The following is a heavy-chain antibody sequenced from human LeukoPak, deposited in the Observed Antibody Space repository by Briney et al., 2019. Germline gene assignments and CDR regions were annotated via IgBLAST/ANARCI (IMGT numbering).Heavy chain of an antibody. V-gene: IGHV3-23*01. Sequence: PGGSLRLSCAASGFTFTSYAMSWVRQAPGKGLEWVSSVSGSGDGTYYAHSVKGRFTISRDNSKKTLDLHMDSLRAEDTAVYYCAKERLGGNYGDYAVHYWGQGTMVTVSS. D-gene: IGHD4-17*01. CDR3: AKERLGGNYGDYAVHY. CDR2: VSGSGDGT. J-gene: IGHJ4*02. CDR1: GFTFTSYA.